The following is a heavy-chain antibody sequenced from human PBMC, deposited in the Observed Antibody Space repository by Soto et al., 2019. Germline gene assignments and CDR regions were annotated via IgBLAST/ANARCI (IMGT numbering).Heavy chain of an antibody. Sequence: PSETLSLTCTVSGCSISSYYWSWIRQPPGKGLEWIGYIYYSGSTNYNPSLKSRVTISVDTSKNQFSLKLSSVTAADTAVYYCARGVVVAGGWFDPWGQGTLVTVSS. CDR2: IYYSGST. J-gene: IGHJ5*02. V-gene: IGHV4-59*01. CDR1: GCSISSYY. CDR3: ARGVVVAGGWFDP. D-gene: IGHD2-15*01.